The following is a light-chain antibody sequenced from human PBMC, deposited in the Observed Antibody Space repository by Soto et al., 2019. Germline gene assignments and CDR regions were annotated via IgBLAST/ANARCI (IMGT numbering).Light chain of an antibody. CDR3: QQRSNWTLT. J-gene: IGKJ4*01. CDR2: DAY. Sequence: EIVLTQSPATLSLSPGERATLSCRASQSVSSYLAWYQQKPGQAPRLLIYDAYNTATGIPARFSGSGSGTDFTLTISILEPEDFAVYYCQQRSNWTLTFGGGNTVEIQ. V-gene: IGKV3-11*01. CDR1: QSVSSY.